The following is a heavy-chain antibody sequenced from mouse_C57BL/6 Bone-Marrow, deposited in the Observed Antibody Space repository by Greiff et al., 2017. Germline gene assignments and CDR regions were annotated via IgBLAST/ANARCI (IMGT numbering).Heavy chain of an antibody. CDR1: GFNIKDDY. V-gene: IGHV14-4*01. CDR3: TTYPGPFAY. Sequence: VHVKQSGAELVRPGASVKLSCTASGFNIKDDYMHWVKQRPEQGLEWIGWIDPENGDTEYASKFQGKATITADTSSNTAYLQLSSLTSEDTAVYYCTTYPGPFAYWGQGTLVTVSA. J-gene: IGHJ3*01. D-gene: IGHD3-3*01. CDR2: IDPENGDT.